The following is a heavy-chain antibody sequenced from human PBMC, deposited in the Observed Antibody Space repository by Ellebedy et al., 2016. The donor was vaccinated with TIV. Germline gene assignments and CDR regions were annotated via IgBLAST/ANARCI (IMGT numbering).Heavy chain of an antibody. J-gene: IGHJ5*02. CDR1: EFPFRSYW. D-gene: IGHD4-17*01. Sequence: ESLKISCAASEFPFRSYWMTWVRQAPGKGLEWVAKIRQEGDEIYYVESVKGRFTISRDNAKNSLFLQMNSLRVEDTAVYYCARRASYGDYAVQVNPWFDPWGQGTLVTVSS. CDR2: IRQEGDEI. V-gene: IGHV3-7*01. CDR3: ARRASYGDYAVQVNPWFDP.